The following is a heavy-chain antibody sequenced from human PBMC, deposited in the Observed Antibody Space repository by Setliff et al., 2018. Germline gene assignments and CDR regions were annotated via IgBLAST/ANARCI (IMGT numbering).Heavy chain of an antibody. D-gene: IGHD2-21*01. CDR3: VTPFCAGATCPPS. CDR2: INPNFGAT. Sequence: ASVKVSCKTSAYTLSGYYIHWVRQAPGQGLQWMGWINPNFGATNYAPKFQGRVTMTRDTSIRTAYLEMNSLKSDDTAVYYCVTPFCAGATCPPSWGQGTLVTVSS. CDR1: AYTLSGYY. V-gene: IGHV1-2*02. J-gene: IGHJ4*02.